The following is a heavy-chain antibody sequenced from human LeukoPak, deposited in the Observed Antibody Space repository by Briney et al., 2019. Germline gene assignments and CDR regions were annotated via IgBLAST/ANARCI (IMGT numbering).Heavy chain of an antibody. D-gene: IGHD6-13*01. Sequence: SETLSLTCAVSGGSISSGGYSWSWIRQPPGKGLEWIGYIYHSGSTYYNPSLKSRVTISVDRSKNQFSLKLSSVTAADTAVYYCARDSPSIAAAGTGNCWGQGTLVTVSS. V-gene: IGHV4-30-2*01. CDR2: IYHSGST. CDR3: ARDSPSIAAAGTGNC. J-gene: IGHJ4*02. CDR1: GGSISSGGYS.